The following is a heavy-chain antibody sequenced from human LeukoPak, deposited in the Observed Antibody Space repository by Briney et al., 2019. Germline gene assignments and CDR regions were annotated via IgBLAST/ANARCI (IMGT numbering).Heavy chain of an antibody. J-gene: IGHJ4*02. Sequence: SETLSLTCAVYGGSFSGYYWSWIRQPPGKGLEWIGYIDYSGSTNCNPSLKSRVTISVDTSKNQFSLKLSSVTAADTAVYYCARLNGGSWGQGTLVTVSS. CDR1: GGSFSGYY. CDR3: ARLNGGS. CDR2: IDYSGST. D-gene: IGHD3-16*01. V-gene: IGHV4-59*08.